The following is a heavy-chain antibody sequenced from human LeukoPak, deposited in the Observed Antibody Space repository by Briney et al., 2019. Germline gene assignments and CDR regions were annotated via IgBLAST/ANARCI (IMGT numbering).Heavy chain of an antibody. V-gene: IGHV3-66*01. CDR2: IYSGGST. CDR1: GFTVSSNY. J-gene: IGHJ3*02. Sequence: GGSLRLSCAASGFTVSSNYMSWVRQAPGKGLEWVSVIYSGGSTYYADSVKGRFTISRDNSKNTLYLQMNSLRAEDTAVYYCARDFDDYGVLGAFDIWGQGTMDTVSS. CDR3: ARDFDDYGVLGAFDI. D-gene: IGHD4-17*01.